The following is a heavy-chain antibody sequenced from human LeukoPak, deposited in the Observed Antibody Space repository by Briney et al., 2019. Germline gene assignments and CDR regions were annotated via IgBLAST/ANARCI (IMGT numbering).Heavy chain of an antibody. Sequence: GGSLRLSCAASGFTFSSYAMNWVRQAPGKGLEWVSAISGSGGSTYYADSVKGRFTISRDNSKNTPYLQMNSLRAEDTAVYYCAKAVSGNYIKGFDYWGQGILVTVSS. D-gene: IGHD1-26*01. J-gene: IGHJ4*02. CDR3: AKAVSGNYIKGFDY. CDR1: GFTFSSYA. V-gene: IGHV3-23*01. CDR2: ISGSGGST.